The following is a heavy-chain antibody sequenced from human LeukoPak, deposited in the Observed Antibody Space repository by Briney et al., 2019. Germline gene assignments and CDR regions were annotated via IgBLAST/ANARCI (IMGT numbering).Heavy chain of an antibody. D-gene: IGHD6-13*01. CDR3: AREAHRGIAAAGPNYYYYGMDV. Sequence: SETLSLTCTVSGGSISSYYWSWIRQPPGKGLEWIGYIYYSGSTNYNPSLKSRVTISVDTSKNQFSLKLSSVTAADTAVYYCAREAHRGIAAAGPNYYYYGMDVWGQGTTVTVSS. CDR2: IYYSGST. V-gene: IGHV4-59*08. J-gene: IGHJ6*02. CDR1: GGSISSYY.